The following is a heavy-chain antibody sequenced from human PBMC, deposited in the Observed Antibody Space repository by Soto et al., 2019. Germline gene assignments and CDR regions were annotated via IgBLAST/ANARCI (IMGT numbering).Heavy chain of an antibody. CDR1: YFTFINFA. Sequence: WGFLRLPCAASYFTFINFAMRWVRQAPGKGLEWVSVVTGSSEYTAYADPVKGRFTISRDNSKNTLYLQMNSLRAEDTAVYYCAKYSHDNRGFIDYWGQGTLVTVSS. D-gene: IGHD3-22*01. J-gene: IGHJ4*02. V-gene: IGHV3-23*01. CDR2: VTGSSEYT. CDR3: AKYSHDNRGFIDY.